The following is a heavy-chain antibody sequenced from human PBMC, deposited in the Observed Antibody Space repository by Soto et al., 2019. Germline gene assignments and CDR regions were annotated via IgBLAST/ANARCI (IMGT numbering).Heavy chain of an antibody. CDR1: GFTFSSYA. CDR2: ISYDGSNK. D-gene: IGHD3-16*01. J-gene: IGHJ4*02. V-gene: IGHV3-30-3*01. Sequence: GGSLRLSCAASGFTFSSYAMHWVRQAPGKGLEWVAVISYDGSNKYYADSVKGRFTISRDNSKNTLYLQMNSLRAEDTSVYCCARGPLPGGWGAFGYWGQGTLVTVSS. CDR3: ARGPLPGGWGAFGY.